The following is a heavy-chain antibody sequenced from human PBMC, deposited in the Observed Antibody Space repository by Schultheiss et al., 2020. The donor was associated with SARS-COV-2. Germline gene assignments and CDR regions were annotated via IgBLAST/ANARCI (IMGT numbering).Heavy chain of an antibody. CDR1: GYTFTSYG. D-gene: IGHD5-12*01. CDR2: INPNSGGT. J-gene: IGHJ4*02. V-gene: IGHV1-2*02. CDR3: ATDHAPRGYSGYAH. Sequence: SVKVSCKASGYTFTSYGISWVRQAPGQGLEWMGWINPNSGGTNYAQKFQGRVTMTRDTSISTAYMELSSLRSEDTAVYYCATDHAPRGYSGYAHWGQGTLVTVSS.